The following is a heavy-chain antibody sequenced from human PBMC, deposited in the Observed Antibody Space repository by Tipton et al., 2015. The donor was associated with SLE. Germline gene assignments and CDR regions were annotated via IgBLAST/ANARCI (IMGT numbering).Heavy chain of an antibody. D-gene: IGHD2-15*01. CDR3: ARQGPRELLQPDDAFDI. J-gene: IGHJ3*02. Sequence: QVQLVQSGPEVKKPGASVKVSCKASGYTFTSYGISWVRQAPGQGLEWMGWISAYNGNTNYAQKLQGRVTMTTDTTTSTAYMELRSLRSDDTAVYYCARQGPRELLQPDDAFDIWGQGTMVTVSS. CDR1: GYTFTSYG. V-gene: IGHV1-18*01. CDR2: ISAYNGNT.